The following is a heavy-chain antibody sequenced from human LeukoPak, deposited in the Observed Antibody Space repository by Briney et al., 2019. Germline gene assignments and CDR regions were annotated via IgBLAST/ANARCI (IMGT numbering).Heavy chain of an antibody. CDR3: ARLRGYSGYDLGAYLDY. CDR1: GGTFSSYA. CDR2: IIPIFGTA. D-gene: IGHD5-12*01. J-gene: IGHJ4*02. Sequence: SVKVSCKASGGTFSSYAISWVRQAPGQGLEWMGRIIPIFGTANYAQKFQGRVTITTDESTSTAYMELSSLRSEDTAVYYCARLRGYSGYDLGAYLDYWGQGTLVTVSS. V-gene: IGHV1-69*05.